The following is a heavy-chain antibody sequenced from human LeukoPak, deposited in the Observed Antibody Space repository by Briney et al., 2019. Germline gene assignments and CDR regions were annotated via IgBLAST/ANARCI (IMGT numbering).Heavy chain of an antibody. V-gene: IGHV3-23*01. CDR2: ISDVGGT. J-gene: IGHJ4*02. CDR3: AKDTSIGKYCTNGVCSPFDY. Sequence: PGGSLRLSCAASGFTFSSYAMSWVRQAPGKGLEWVSGISDVGGTFYADSVRGRFTISRDNSRNTLYLQMISLRPEDTAVYYCAKDTSIGKYCTNGVCSPFDYWGQGTLVTVSS. D-gene: IGHD2-8*01. CDR1: GFTFSSYA.